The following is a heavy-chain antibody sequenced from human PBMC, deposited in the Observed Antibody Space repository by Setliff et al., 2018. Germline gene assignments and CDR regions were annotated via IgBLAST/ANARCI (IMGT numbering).Heavy chain of an antibody. J-gene: IGHJ3*02. CDR2: INYSGIT. V-gene: IGHV4-39*01. D-gene: IGHD2-15*01. Sequence: SETLSLTCSVSGDSISSSSYYWGWTRQPPGKGLEWIGSINYSGITYYSPSLKSRVIVSVDTSKNQFSLKLSSVTAADTAVYYCARLPGYCNGGNCYGYYTFDIWGQGTMVTVSS. CDR1: GDSISSSSYY. CDR3: ARLPGYCNGGNCYGYYTFDI.